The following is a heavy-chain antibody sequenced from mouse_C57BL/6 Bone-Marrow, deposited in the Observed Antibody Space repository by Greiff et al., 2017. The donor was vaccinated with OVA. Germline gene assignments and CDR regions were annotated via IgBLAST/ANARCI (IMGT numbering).Heavy chain of an antibody. J-gene: IGHJ2*01. D-gene: IGHD1-1*01. CDR1: GYTFTSYG. Sequence: VQVVESGAELARPGASVKLSCKASGYTFTSYGISWVKQRTGQGLEWIGEIYPRSGNTYYNEKFKGKATLTADKSSSTAYMELRSLTSEDSAVYFCARRGGSSRDYWGQGTTLTVSS. V-gene: IGHV1-81*01. CDR3: ARRGGSSRDY. CDR2: IYPRSGNT.